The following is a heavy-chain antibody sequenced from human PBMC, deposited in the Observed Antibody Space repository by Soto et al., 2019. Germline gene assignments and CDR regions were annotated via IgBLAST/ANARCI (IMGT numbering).Heavy chain of an antibody. D-gene: IGHD1-7*01. V-gene: IGHV1-69*12. Sequence: QVQLVQSGAEVKKPGSSVKVSCKASGGTFSSYAISWVRQAPGQGLEWMGGIIPIFGTANYAQKFQGRVTITADESTSKAYMELSSLRSEDTAVYYCARVPECDWNYGNYYYGMDVWGQGTTVTVSS. CDR1: GGTFSSYA. CDR2: IIPIFGTA. CDR3: ARVPECDWNYGNYYYGMDV. J-gene: IGHJ6*02.